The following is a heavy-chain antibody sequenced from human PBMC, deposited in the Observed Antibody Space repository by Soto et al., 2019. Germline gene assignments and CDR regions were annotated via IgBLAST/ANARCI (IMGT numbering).Heavy chain of an antibody. CDR2: IKQDGSEK. CDR3: ARERASYCSGGSCYSGGNWFDP. V-gene: IGHV3-7*01. Sequence: PGGSLRLSCAASGCTFSSYWMSCVRQAPGKALEWVANIKQDGSEKYYVDSVKGRFTISRDNAKNSLYLQMNSLRAEDTAVYYCARERASYCSGGSCYSGGNWFDPWGQGTLVTVSS. J-gene: IGHJ5*02. CDR1: GCTFSSYW. D-gene: IGHD2-15*01.